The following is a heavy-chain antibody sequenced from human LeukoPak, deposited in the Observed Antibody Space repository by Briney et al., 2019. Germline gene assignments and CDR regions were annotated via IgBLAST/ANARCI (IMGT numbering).Heavy chain of an antibody. CDR1: GFTFSSYG. V-gene: IGHV3-30*02. J-gene: IGHJ6*03. Sequence: GRSLRLSCAASGFTFSSYGMHWVRQAPGKGLEWVAFIRYDGSNKYYADSVKGRFTISRDNSKNTLYLQMNSLRAEDTAVYYCAKDQDGYSSICMDVWGKGTTVTVSS. CDR3: AKDQDGYSSICMDV. D-gene: IGHD6-13*01. CDR2: IRYDGSNK.